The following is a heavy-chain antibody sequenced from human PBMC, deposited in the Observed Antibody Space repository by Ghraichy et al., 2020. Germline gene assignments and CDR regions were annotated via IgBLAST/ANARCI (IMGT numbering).Heavy chain of an antibody. J-gene: IGHJ4*02. V-gene: IGHV4-31*03. CDR1: GGSISSGGYY. CDR2: IYYSGST. Sequence: SETLSLTCTVSGGSISSGGYYWSWIRQHPGKGLEWIGYIYYSGSTYYNPSLQSRVTISSDTSKNQFSLKLSSVTAADTAVYYCARRIPVAGLFDYWGRGTMVNVSS. D-gene: IGHD6-19*01. CDR3: ARRIPVAGLFDY.